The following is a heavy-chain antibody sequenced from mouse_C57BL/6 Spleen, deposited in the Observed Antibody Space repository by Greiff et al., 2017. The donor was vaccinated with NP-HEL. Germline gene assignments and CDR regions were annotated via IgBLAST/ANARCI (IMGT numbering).Heavy chain of an antibody. CDR2: INPYNGDT. CDR1: GYSFTGYF. Sequence: EVQLQQSGPELVKPGDSVKISCKASGYSFTGYFMNWVMQSHGKSLEWIGRINPYNGDTFYNQKFKGKATLTVDKSSSTAHMELRSLTSEDSAVYYCARLYYGSSGGAMDYWGQGTSVTVSS. CDR3: ARLYYGSSGGAMDY. V-gene: IGHV1-20*01. J-gene: IGHJ4*01. D-gene: IGHD1-1*01.